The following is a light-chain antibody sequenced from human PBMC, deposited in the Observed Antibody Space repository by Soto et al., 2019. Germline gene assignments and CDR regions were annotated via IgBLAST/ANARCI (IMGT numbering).Light chain of an antibody. CDR1: SSNIGAGYD. Sequence: VLTQPPSVSGAPGQRVTISCTGTSSNIGAGYDVHWYQQLPGKAPTLLIYSNNDRPSGVPDRFSGSKSGTSASLAITGLQADDEADYYCHAYDSSLSAVVFGGGTKVTVL. J-gene: IGLJ3*02. CDR2: SNN. CDR3: HAYDSSLSAVV. V-gene: IGLV1-40*01.